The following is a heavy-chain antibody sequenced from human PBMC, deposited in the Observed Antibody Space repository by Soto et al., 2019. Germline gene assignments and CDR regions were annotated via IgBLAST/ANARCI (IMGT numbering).Heavy chain of an antibody. CDR1: GFTFSSYG. V-gene: IGHV3-33*01. D-gene: IGHD6-25*01. CDR3: ARVAMRHDAFDI. Sequence: RLSCAASGFTFSSYGMHWVRQAPGKGLEWVAVIWYDGSNKYYADSVKGRFTISRDNSKNTLYLQMNSLRAEDTAVYYCARVAMRHDAFDIWGQGTMVTVSS. CDR2: IWYDGSNK. J-gene: IGHJ3*02.